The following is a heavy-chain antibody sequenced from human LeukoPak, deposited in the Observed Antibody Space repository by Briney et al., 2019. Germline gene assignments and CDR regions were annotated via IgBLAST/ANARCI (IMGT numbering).Heavy chain of an antibody. CDR1: GFTFSSYA. CDR2: ISYDGSNK. Sequence: GGSLRLSCAASGFTFSSYAMHWVRQAPGKGLEWVAVISYDGSNKYYADSVKGRFTISRDNSKNTLYLQMNSLRAEDTAVYYCAREMTGVDYWGQGTLVTVSS. CDR3: AREMTGVDY. V-gene: IGHV3-30*04. J-gene: IGHJ4*02.